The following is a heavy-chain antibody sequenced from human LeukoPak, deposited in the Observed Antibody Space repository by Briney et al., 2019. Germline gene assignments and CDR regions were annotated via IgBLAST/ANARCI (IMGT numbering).Heavy chain of an antibody. CDR3: ARDGYCSGGTCPDLDY. J-gene: IGHJ4*02. CDR1: GYTFTNYG. D-gene: IGHD2-15*01. Sequence: GASVKVSCKTSGYTFTNYGISWVRQAPGQGLEWMGWISPNSGGTNYAQKFQGRVTMTRDTSISTVYMELSRLRSDDTAVYYCARDGYCSGGTCPDLDYWGQGTLVTVSS. V-gene: IGHV1-2*02. CDR2: ISPNSGGT.